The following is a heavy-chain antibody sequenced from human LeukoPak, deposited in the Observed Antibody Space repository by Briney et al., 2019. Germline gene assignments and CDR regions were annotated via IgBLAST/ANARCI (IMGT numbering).Heavy chain of an antibody. Sequence: ASVKVSCKASGYIFTSYYIQWVRQAPGQGLEWMGVINPSGGSTNYAQKFQGRVTMSRDTSTSTVYMELSSLRAKDTAVSYCTRNDASGLDYWGQGTLVTVSS. CDR2: INPSGGST. J-gene: IGHJ4*02. CDR3: TRNDASGLDY. D-gene: IGHD3-10*01. V-gene: IGHV1-46*03. CDR1: GYIFTSYY.